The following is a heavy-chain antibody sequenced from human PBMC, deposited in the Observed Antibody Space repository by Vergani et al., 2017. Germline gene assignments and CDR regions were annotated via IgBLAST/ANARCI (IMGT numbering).Heavy chain of an antibody. J-gene: IGHJ3*02. D-gene: IGHD1-26*01. Sequence: EVQLLESGGGLVQLGGSLRLSCAASGFPFSSYAMSWVGQAPGKGLEWVAAISGSGGSTYYADSVKGRFTISRDNSKNTLYLQVNSLRAEDTAVYYCARDRGWELLEKDAFDIWGQGTMVTVSS. CDR3: ARDRGWELLEKDAFDI. CDR2: ISGSGGST. CDR1: GFPFSSYA. V-gene: IGHV3-23*01.